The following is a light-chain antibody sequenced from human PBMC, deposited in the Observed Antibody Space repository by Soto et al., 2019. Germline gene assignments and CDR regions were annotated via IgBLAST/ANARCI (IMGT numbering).Light chain of an antibody. Sequence: IEMTQSPSTLSASVGDRVTISCRASQSIATWLAWYQQKPGKAPKLLIYKASTLESGVPLRFSGSGSETDFTLTISSLQPDDFATYSCQQYNGYPWTFAQGTQVDIK. CDR2: KAS. CDR3: QQYNGYPWT. V-gene: IGKV1-5*03. J-gene: IGKJ1*01. CDR1: QSIATW.